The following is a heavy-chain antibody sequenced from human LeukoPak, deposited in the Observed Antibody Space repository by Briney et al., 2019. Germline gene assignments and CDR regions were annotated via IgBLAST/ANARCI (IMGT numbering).Heavy chain of an antibody. Sequence: PSETLSLTCTVSGGSISSYYWSWIRQPPGKGLEWIGYIYYSGSTNYNPSLKSRVTISVDTSKNQFSLKLSSVTAADTAVYYCARARTTLGTSSCYPYWGQGTLVTVSS. CDR1: GGSISSYY. J-gene: IGHJ4*02. V-gene: IGHV4-59*01. CDR3: ARARTTLGTSSCYPY. CDR2: IYYSGST. D-gene: IGHD2-15*01.